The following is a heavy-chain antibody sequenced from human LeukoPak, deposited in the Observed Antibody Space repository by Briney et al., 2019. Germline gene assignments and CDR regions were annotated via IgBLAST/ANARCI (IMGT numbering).Heavy chain of an antibody. CDR2: ISAYNGNT. J-gene: IGHJ4*02. D-gene: IGHD3-22*01. CDR1: GYTFTSYY. V-gene: IGHV1-18*04. Sequence: ASVKVSCKASGYTFTSYYMHWVRQAPGQGLEWMGWISAYNGNTNYAQKLQGRVTMTTDTSTSTAYMELRSLRSDDTAVYYCAREYYYDSSGFADYWGQGTLVTVSS. CDR3: AREYYYDSSGFADY.